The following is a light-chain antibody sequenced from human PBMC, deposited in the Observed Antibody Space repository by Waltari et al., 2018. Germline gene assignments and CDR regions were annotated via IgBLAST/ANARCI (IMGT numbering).Light chain of an antibody. CDR1: QSISSW. J-gene: IGKJ1*01. Sequence: DIQMTQSPSTLSASVGDRVTITCRASQSISSWLAWYQQKPGKAPKPLIYKASSLESGVPSRFSVSGSGTEFTLTISSLQPDDFATYYCQQYNSYSPTCGQGTKVEIK. V-gene: IGKV1-5*03. CDR3: QQYNSYSPT. CDR2: KAS.